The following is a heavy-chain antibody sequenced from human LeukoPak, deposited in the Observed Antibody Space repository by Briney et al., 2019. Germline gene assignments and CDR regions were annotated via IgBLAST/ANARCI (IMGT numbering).Heavy chain of an antibody. J-gene: IGHJ4*02. Sequence: ASVKVSCKASGYAFTSYAMHWVRQAPGQRLEWMGWINAGNGNTKYSQKFQGRVTITRDTSASTAYMELSSLRSEDTAVYYCARDWGIEDSFDYWGQGTLVTVSS. CDR1: GYAFTSYA. CDR2: INAGNGNT. CDR3: ARDWGIEDSFDY. D-gene: IGHD3-16*01. V-gene: IGHV1-3*01.